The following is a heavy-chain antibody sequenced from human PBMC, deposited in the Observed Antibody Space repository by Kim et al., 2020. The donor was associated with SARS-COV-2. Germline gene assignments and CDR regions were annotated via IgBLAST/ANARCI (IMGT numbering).Heavy chain of an antibody. J-gene: IGHJ4*02. V-gene: IGHV1-2*02. Sequence: ASVKVSCKASGYTFTGYYMHWVRQAPGQGLEWMGWINPNSGGTNYAQKFQGRVTMTRDTSISTAYMELSRLRSDDTAVYYCAVTRDLLRYFDWLFDYWGQGTLVTVSS. D-gene: IGHD3-9*01. CDR2: INPNSGGT. CDR3: AVTRDLLRYFDWLFDY. CDR1: GYTFTGYY.